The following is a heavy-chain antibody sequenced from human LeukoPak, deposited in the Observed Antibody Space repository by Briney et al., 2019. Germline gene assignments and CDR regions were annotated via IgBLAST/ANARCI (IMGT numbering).Heavy chain of an antibody. Sequence: PSETLSLICTVSGGSISSYYWSWIRQPPGKGLEWIGYIYYSGSTKYNPFLKSRVTISGDTSKNQFSLKLSSVTAADTAVYYCATATLYCSGGSCYPNYFDYWGQGTLVTVSS. V-gene: IGHV4-59*01. CDR2: IYYSGST. CDR3: ATATLYCSGGSCYPNYFDY. CDR1: GGSISSYY. D-gene: IGHD2-15*01. J-gene: IGHJ4*02.